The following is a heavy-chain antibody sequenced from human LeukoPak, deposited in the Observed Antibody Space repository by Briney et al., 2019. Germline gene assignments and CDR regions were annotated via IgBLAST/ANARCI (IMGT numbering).Heavy chain of an antibody. CDR2: IIPSGDNT. CDR1: GFTFTTYV. J-gene: IGHJ4*02. Sequence: GGSLRLSCAASGFTFTTYVMSWVRQAPGKGLDWVSTIIPSGDNTFHADSVKGRFTISRDNSKNTLYLQMNSLRVEDAAVYYCVKGGWGDNWGKRILVTVSS. D-gene: IGHD3-10*01. V-gene: IGHV3-23*01. CDR3: VKGGWGDN.